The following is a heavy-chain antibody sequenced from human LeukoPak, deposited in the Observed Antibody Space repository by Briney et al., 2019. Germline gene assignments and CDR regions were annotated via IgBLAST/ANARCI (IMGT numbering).Heavy chain of an antibody. CDR3: ARSTSSGWLPEDY. D-gene: IGHD6-19*01. CDR1: GFTFTDYT. J-gene: IGHJ4*02. V-gene: IGHV3-30*04. CDR2: ISYDGSKG. Sequence: PGGSLRLSCAVSGFTFTDYTLHWVRQAPGKGLEWVAVISYDGSKGYYADSVKGRFIISRDNSRDTLYLQLNSLRPEDTAVYYCARSTSSGWLPEDYWGQGTLVTVSS.